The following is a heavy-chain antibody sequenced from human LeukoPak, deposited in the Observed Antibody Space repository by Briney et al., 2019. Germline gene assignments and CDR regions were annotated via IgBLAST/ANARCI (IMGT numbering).Heavy chain of an antibody. V-gene: IGHV1-69*06. CDR1: GGTFSSYA. Sequence: SVKVSCKASGGTFSSYAISWVRQAPGQGLEWMGGIIPIFGSSNYAQKFQGRVTITADKTTSTVYMELSSLRSEDTAVYYCARAPSVACNSTTCYVDNWFDPWGRGTLVTVSS. D-gene: IGHD2-2*01. J-gene: IGHJ5*02. CDR3: ARAPSVACNSTTCYVDNWFDP. CDR2: IIPIFGSS.